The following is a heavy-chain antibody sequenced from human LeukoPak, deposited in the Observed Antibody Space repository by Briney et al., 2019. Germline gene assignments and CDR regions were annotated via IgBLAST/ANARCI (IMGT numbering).Heavy chain of an antibody. J-gene: IGHJ4*02. D-gene: IGHD4-11*01. V-gene: IGHV4-59*04. CDR3: ARHYSNYVHFDY. Sequence: PSETLSLTCTVSGGSIRTYYWSWFRQPPGKGLEWIGSIYHSGSTYYNPSLKSRVTMSVDTSKNQFSLKLSSVTAADTAVYYCARHYSNYVHFDYWGQGTLVTVSS. CDR2: IYHSGST. CDR1: GGSIRTYY.